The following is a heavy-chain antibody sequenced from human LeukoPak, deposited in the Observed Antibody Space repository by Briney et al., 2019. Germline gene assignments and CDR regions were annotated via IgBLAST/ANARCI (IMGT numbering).Heavy chain of an antibody. CDR1: VASIGISTYS. Sequence: PSETLSLPGISLVASIGISTYSGGGTRQSPGKGREWIGSIYYSGTTYYNPSVKSRVTISVDTSKNQFSLKLSSVTAADTAVYYCARLSVWSGYYLDWGQGTLVTVSS. CDR3: ARLSVWSGYYLD. D-gene: IGHD3-3*01. V-gene: IGHV4-39*01. CDR2: IYYSGTT. J-gene: IGHJ4*02.